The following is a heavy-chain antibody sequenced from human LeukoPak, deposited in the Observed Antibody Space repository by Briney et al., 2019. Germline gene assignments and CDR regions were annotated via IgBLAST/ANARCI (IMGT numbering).Heavy chain of an antibody. V-gene: IGHV3-74*01. CDR3: ARGMRRYFDWLSNPGKGFDY. J-gene: IGHJ4*02. D-gene: IGHD3-9*01. CDR2: INTDGSST. CDR1: GFIFSSYW. Sequence: PGGSLRLSCAASGFIFSSYWMHWVRHAPGKGLAWVSRINTDGSSTSYADSVKGRFTISRDNAKNSLYLQMNSLRAEDTAVYYCARGMRRYFDWLSNPGKGFDYWGQGTLVTVSS.